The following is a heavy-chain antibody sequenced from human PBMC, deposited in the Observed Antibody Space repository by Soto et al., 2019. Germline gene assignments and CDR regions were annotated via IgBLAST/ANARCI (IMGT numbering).Heavy chain of an antibody. Sequence: PGGSLRLSCAASGFTISSYAMNWVRQAPGKGLEWVSGITGNGESTYYADSVKGRFTISRDTSKNTLYVQMNSLRAEDTAIYYCAKDRCTNSVCYFRNWGQGTLVTVSS. D-gene: IGHD2-8*01. CDR1: GFTISSYA. V-gene: IGHV3-23*01. J-gene: IGHJ4*02. CDR2: ITGNGEST. CDR3: AKDRCTNSVCYFRN.